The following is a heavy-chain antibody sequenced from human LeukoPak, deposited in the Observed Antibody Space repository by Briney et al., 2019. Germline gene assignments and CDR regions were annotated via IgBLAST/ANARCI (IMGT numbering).Heavy chain of an antibody. CDR3: ARDKGRRTTVTYYFDY. Sequence: SQTLSLTCAISGDSVSSNSAAWNWIRQSPPRGLEWLGRTYYRSKWYNDYAVSVKSRITINPDTSKNQFSLQLNSVTPEDTAVYYCARDKGRRTTVTYYFDYWGQGTLVTVSS. V-gene: IGHV6-1*01. CDR1: GDSVSSNSAA. D-gene: IGHD4-17*01. J-gene: IGHJ4*02. CDR2: TYYRSKWYN.